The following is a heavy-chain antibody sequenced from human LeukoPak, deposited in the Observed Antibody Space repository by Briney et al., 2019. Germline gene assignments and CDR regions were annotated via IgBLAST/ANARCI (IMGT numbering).Heavy chain of an antibody. CDR3: ASRDCSGGRCHFAGADPFDY. Sequence: SVKVSCKASGGTFSSYAISWVRQAPGQGLEWMGGIIPIFGTANYAQKFQGRVTITADESTSTAYMELNSLRAEDTAVYYCASRDCSGGRCHFAGADPFDYWGQGTLVTVSS. V-gene: IGHV1-69*13. CDR2: IIPIFGTA. CDR1: GGTFSSYA. J-gene: IGHJ4*02. D-gene: IGHD2-15*01.